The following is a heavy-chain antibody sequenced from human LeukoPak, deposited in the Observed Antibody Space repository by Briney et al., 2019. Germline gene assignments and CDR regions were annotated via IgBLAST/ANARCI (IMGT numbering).Heavy chain of an antibody. V-gene: IGHV4-59*01. Sequence: SETLSLTCTVSGGSISTYYWNWIRQPPGKGLEWIGYIYHSGSTNYNPSLQSRVTISVDTSKNQFSLNLNSVTAADTAVYYCARYRQLSYYYYGMDVWGQGTTVTVSS. J-gene: IGHJ6*02. D-gene: IGHD6-13*01. CDR3: ARYRQLSYYYYGMDV. CDR2: IYHSGST. CDR1: GGSISTYY.